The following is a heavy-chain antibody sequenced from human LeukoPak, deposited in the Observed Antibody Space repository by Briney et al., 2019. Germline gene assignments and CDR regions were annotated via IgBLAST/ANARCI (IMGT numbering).Heavy chain of an antibody. Sequence: ASVKVSCKASGYTFTSYYMHWVRQAPGQGLEWMGIINPSGGSTSYAQKFQGRVTMTRDMSTSTVYMELSSLRSEDTAVYYCARDLKYSSSWLEIYYYYYYMDVWGKGTTVTVSS. D-gene: IGHD6-13*01. J-gene: IGHJ6*03. CDR3: ARDLKYSSSWLEIYYYYYYMDV. CDR1: GYTFTSYY. V-gene: IGHV1-46*01. CDR2: INPSGGST.